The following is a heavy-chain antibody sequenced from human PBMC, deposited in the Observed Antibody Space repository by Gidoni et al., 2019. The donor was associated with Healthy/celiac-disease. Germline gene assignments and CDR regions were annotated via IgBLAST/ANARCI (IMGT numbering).Heavy chain of an antibody. Sequence: EVQLLESGGGLVQPGGSLSLSCAASGFPFSRHAMSWSRQAPGKGLEWVSAISGSGGSTYYADSVKGRFTISRDNSKNTLYLQMNSLRAEDTAVYYCAKYPRLVDYIWGSYRYTGPVDAFDIWGQGTMVTVSS. CDR1: GFPFSRHA. J-gene: IGHJ3*02. D-gene: IGHD3-16*02. CDR2: ISGSGGST. CDR3: AKYPRLVDYIWGSYRYTGPVDAFDI. V-gene: IGHV3-23*01.